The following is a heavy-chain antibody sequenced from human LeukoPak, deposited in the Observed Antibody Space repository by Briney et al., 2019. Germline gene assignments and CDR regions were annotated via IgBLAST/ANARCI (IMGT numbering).Heavy chain of an antibody. D-gene: IGHD3-10*01. J-gene: IGHJ4*02. V-gene: IGHV4-59*01. CDR1: GGSISSYY. Sequence: SETLSLTCTVSGGSISSYYWSWIRQPPGKGLEWIGYIYYSGSTNYNPAVKSRVTISVDTSKNQFCLKLSSVTAADTAVYYCARGGPGEFGELFYYFDYWGQGTLVTVSS. CDR3: ARGGPGEFGELFYYFDY. CDR2: IYYSGST.